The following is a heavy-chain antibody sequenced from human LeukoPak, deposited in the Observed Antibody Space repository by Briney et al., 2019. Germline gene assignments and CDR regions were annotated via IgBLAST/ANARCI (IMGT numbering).Heavy chain of an antibody. D-gene: IGHD6-6*01. CDR1: GGSISSYY. CDR3: ARHGPLYSSSSYYYNMDV. J-gene: IGHJ6*02. Sequence: PSETLSLTCTVSGGSISSYYWSWIRQPPGKGLEWIGYIYHSGSTNYNPSLKSRVTISVDTSKNQFSLKLSSVTAADTAVYYCARHGPLYSSSSYYYNMDVWGQGTTVTVSS. V-gene: IGHV4-59*08. CDR2: IYHSGST.